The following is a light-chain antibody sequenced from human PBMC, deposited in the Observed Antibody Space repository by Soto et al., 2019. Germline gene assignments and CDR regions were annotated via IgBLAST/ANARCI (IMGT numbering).Light chain of an antibody. CDR1: QSISSW. CDR2: DAS. CDR3: QHQT. J-gene: IGKJ2*01. V-gene: IGKV1-5*01. Sequence: DIQMTQSPSTLSASVGDRVPITCRASQSISSWLAWYQQKPGKAPKLLIYDASSLESGVPSRFSGSGSGTEFTLTISSLQPDDFATYYCQHQTFGQGTKLEIK.